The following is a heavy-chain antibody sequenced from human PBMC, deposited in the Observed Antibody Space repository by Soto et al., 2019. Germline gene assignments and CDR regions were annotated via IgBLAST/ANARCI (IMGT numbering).Heavy chain of an antibody. D-gene: IGHD3-9*01. CDR2: IFSNDEK. CDR1: GFSLSNARMG. V-gene: IGHV2-26*01. Sequence: QVTLKESGPVLVKPTETLTLTCTVSGFSLSNARMGVSWTRQPPGKALEWLAHIFSNDEKSYSTSLNSRLTISRDTSKSQVVLTMTSIDPVDTATYYCARTTYDILTGYYVDYWGQGTLVTVSS. J-gene: IGHJ4*02. CDR3: ARTTYDILTGYYVDY.